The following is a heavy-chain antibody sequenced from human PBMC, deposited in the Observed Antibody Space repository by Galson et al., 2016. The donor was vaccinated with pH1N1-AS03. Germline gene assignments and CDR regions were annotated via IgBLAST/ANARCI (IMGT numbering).Heavy chain of an antibody. Sequence: SLRLSCAASGFTFSSYWLTWVRQASGKGLEWVANIKGDGSEKYYADSVKGRFTISRDNAKNSLYLQMNSLRAEDTAVYYCTRDVALVSPGGMAYWGQGTLVTVSS. J-gene: IGHJ4*02. CDR3: TRDVALVSPGGMAY. V-gene: IGHV3-7*03. CDR2: IKGDGSEK. D-gene: IGHD2-8*01. CDR1: GFTFSSYW.